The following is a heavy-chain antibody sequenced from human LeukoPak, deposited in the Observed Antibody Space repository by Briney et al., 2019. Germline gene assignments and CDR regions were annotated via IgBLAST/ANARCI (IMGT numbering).Heavy chain of an antibody. V-gene: IGHV3-7*01. CDR3: ARDGDFWSAQGAFDV. CDR2: IKQDGSEK. D-gene: IGHD3-3*01. J-gene: IGHJ3*01. CDR1: GFTFSNYW. Sequence: GGSLRLSCAASGFTFSNYWMSWVRLAPGKGLEWMASIKQDGSEKFYVESVKGRFTVSRDNGKKSLYLQMNSLRAEDTAVYYCARDGDFWSAQGAFDVWGQGTMVTVYS.